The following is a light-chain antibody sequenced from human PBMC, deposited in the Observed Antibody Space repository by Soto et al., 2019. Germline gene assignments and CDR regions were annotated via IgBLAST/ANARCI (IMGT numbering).Light chain of an antibody. CDR2: DAS. Sequence: QSPSPRSASVGGRVTITCRASQSVGNWLAWYQHKPGKAPKLLICDASTLYSGVPSRFSGSGSGTDFTLTISGLQPEDFAAYYCQQLRSYPSTFGGGTKVDIK. V-gene: IGKV1-5*01. CDR1: QSVGNW. J-gene: IGKJ4*01. CDR3: QQLRSYPST.